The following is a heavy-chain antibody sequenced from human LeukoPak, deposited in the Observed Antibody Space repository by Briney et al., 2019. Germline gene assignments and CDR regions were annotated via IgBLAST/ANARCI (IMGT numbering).Heavy chain of an antibody. CDR2: TYYRSKWYN. CDR3: ARANSLTGTTLHFDY. Sequence: SQTLSLTCAISGDSVSSNTAAWNWIRQSPSRGLEWLGRTYYRSKWYNDYAVSVKSRITINPDTSKNQFSLQLNSVAPADTAVYYCARANSLTGTTLHFDYWGQGTLVTVSS. V-gene: IGHV6-1*01. D-gene: IGHD1-7*01. J-gene: IGHJ4*02. CDR1: GDSVSSNTAA.